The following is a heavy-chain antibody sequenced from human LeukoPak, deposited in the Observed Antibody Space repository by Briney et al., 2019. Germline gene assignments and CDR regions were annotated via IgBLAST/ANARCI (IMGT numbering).Heavy chain of an antibody. J-gene: IGHJ4*02. Sequence: GASVKVSCKASGYTFTGFYIHWVRQAPGQGLEWMGWINPNSGGTNYAQKFQGRVTMTRDTSISTAYMELSRLRSDDTAVYYCARVGEGSGSPCGWGQGTLVTVSS. CDR2: INPNSGGT. CDR1: GYTFTGFY. CDR3: ARVGEGSGSPCG. D-gene: IGHD3-10*01. V-gene: IGHV1-2*02.